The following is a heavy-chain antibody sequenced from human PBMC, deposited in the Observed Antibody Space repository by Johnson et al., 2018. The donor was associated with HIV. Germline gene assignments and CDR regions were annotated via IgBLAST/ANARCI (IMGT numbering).Heavy chain of an antibody. CDR1: GFTVSSYA. CDR2: IYTGSNSA. Sequence: VQLVESGGGLVQPGGSRRLSCAASGFTVSSYAMSWVRQAPGKGLEWVSAIYTGSNSASYADSVKDRFTISRDSSKNAVYLQMNNLGAEDTALYYCARGSSGAFDLWGRGTMVTVSS. V-gene: IGHV3-66*01. CDR3: ARGSSGAFDL. D-gene: IGHD6-6*01. J-gene: IGHJ3*01.